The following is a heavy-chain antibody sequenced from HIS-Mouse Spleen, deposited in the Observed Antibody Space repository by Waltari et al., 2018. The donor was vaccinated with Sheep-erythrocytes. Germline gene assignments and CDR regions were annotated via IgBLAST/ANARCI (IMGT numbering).Heavy chain of an antibody. D-gene: IGHD2-2*01. CDR1: GFSFDDYA. V-gene: IGHV3-9*01. J-gene: IGHJ4*02. Sequence: GFSFDDYAMHWVRQAPGKGLEWVQGLSWNSGSIGDADSGKGRFTISRDNAKNSLYLQMNRLRAEDTALYYCAKDISRNIVVVPAAVGDYWGQGTLVTVSS. CDR3: AKDISRNIVVVPAAVGDY. CDR2: LSWNSGSI.